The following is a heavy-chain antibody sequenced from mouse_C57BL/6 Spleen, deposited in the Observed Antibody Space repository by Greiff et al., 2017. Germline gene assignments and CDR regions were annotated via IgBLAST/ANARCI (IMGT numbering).Heavy chain of an antibody. D-gene: IGHD1-1*01. Sequence: QVQLQQSGPELVKPGASVKISCKASGYEFSSSWMNWVKQRPGKGLEWIGRIYPGDGDTNYNGKFKGKATLTADKSSSTAYMQLSSLTSEDSAVYFCARSYEDAMDYWGQGTSVTVSS. CDR3: ARSYEDAMDY. J-gene: IGHJ4*01. V-gene: IGHV1-82*01. CDR2: IYPGDGDT. CDR1: GYEFSSSW.